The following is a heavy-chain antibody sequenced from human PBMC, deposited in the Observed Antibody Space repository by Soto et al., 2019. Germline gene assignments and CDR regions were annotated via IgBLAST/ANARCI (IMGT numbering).Heavy chain of an antibody. CDR2: IIPIFGTA. D-gene: IGHD6-13*01. V-gene: IGHV1-69*12. J-gene: IGHJ6*02. CDR1: VGTFSSYA. Sequence: QVQLVQSGAEVKKPGSSVKVSCKASVGTFSSYAISWVRQAPGQGLEWMGGIIPIFGTANYAQKFQGRVTITADESTSTAYMELSSLRSEDTAVYYCAGDPGIAAAGVSLYYGMDVWGQGTTVTVSS. CDR3: AGDPGIAAAGVSLYYGMDV.